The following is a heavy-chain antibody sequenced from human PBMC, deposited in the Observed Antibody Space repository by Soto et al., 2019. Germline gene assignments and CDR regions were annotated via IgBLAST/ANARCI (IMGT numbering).Heavy chain of an antibody. CDR3: VREKAVASTGWFDP. Sequence: SETLSLTCTVSGDSFSSYYWSWIRQPAGEGLEWIGRTYTSGSTNYNPSLKSRVTMSVDTSKNQFSLKLSSVTAADTAVYYCVREKAVASTGWFDPWGQGTLVTVSS. D-gene: IGHD6-19*01. V-gene: IGHV4-4*07. CDR2: TYTSGST. J-gene: IGHJ5*02. CDR1: GDSFSSYY.